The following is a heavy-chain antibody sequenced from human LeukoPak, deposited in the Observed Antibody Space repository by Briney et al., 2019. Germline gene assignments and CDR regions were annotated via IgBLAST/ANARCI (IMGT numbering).Heavy chain of an antibody. D-gene: IGHD3-9*01. CDR1: GFTFSDYY. Sequence: GGSLRLSCAASGFTFSDYYMSWIRQAPGKGLEWVSYISSSGSTIYYADSVKGRFTISRDNAKNSLYLQMNGLRAEDTAVYYCASHYDILTGSPTDWGQGTLVTVSS. J-gene: IGHJ4*02. V-gene: IGHV3-11*01. CDR3: ASHYDILTGSPTD. CDR2: ISSSGSTI.